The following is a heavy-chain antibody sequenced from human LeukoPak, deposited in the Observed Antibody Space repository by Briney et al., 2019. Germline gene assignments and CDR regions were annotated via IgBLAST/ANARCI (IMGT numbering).Heavy chain of an antibody. Sequence: PSETLSLACAVSGYSISSGYYWGWIRQPPGKGLEWIGSIYHSGSTYYNPSLKSRVTISVDTSKNQFSLQLSSVSAADTAVYHCGRRVDTAWIYYYYYMDVWGKGTTVTVSS. CDR1: GYSISSGYY. V-gene: IGHV4-38-2*01. CDR3: GRRVDTAWIYYYYYMDV. CDR2: IYHSGST. J-gene: IGHJ6*03. D-gene: IGHD5-18*01.